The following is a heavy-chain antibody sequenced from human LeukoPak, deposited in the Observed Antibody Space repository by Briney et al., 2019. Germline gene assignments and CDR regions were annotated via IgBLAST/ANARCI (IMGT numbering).Heavy chain of an antibody. D-gene: IGHD2-21*02. V-gene: IGHV3-33*06. Sequence: GGSLRLSCAASGFTFSSYGMHWVRQAPGKGLEWVAVIWYDGSNKYYADSVKGRFTISRDNSKNTLYLQMNSLRAEDTAVYYCVKSLSGVVTAYDYWGQGTLVTVSS. CDR2: IWYDGSNK. CDR3: VKSLSGVVTAYDY. CDR1: GFTFSSYG. J-gene: IGHJ4*02.